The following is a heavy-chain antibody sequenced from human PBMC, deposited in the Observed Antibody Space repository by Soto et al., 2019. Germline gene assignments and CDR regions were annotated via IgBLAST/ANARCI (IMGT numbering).Heavy chain of an antibody. V-gene: IGHV2-5*02. J-gene: IGHJ4*02. Sequence: QITLKESGPTLVKPTQTLTLTCSFSGFSLTTDGVGVGWVRQPPGEALEWLALIYWDDDERYSPSLQTRLTMTKDPSKNQVVLIMTNMAPVDPATYYCAHSRNLITEDAQVGDFDYWGQGTLVTVSS. CDR1: GFSLTTDGVG. CDR2: IYWDDDE. CDR3: AHSRNLITEDAQVGDFDY. D-gene: IGHD3-10*01.